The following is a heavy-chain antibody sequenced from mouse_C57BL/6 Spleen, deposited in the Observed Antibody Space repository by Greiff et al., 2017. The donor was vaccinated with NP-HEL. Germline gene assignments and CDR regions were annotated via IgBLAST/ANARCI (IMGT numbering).Heavy chain of an antibody. CDR2: IDPSDSYT. CDR1: GYTFTSYW. V-gene: IGHV1-50*01. CDR3: ARRGAY. J-gene: IGHJ2*01. Sequence: VQLQQPGAELVKPGASVKLSCKASGYTFTSYWMQWVKQRPGQGLEWIGEIDPSDSYTNYNQQFKGKATLTVDTSSSTAYMQLSSLTSEASAVYYCARRGAYWGQGTTLTVSS.